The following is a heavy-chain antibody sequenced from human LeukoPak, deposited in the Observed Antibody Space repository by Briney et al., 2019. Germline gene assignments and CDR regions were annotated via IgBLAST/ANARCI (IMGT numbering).Heavy chain of an antibody. D-gene: IGHD2-15*01. CDR2: INHSGST. J-gene: IGHJ4*02. CDR1: GGSFSGYY. CDR3: ARGLRGSRFDY. V-gene: IGHV4-34*01. Sequence: SETLSLTCAVYGGSFSGYYWSWIPQPPGKGLEWIGEINHSGSTNYNPSLKSRVTISVDTSKNQFSLKLSSVTAADTAVYYCARGLRGSRFDYWGQGTLVTVSS.